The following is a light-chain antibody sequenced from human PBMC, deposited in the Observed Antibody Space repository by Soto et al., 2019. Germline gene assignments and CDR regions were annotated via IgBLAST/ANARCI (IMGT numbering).Light chain of an antibody. Sequence: DIQMTQSPSTLSASVGDRVTITCRASQSVRTWLAWYLQKPGKAPKLLIYKASSLQSGVPSRFSGSGSGTDFTLTISRLQPDDFATYYCLEYNSYLIYTFGQGTKVEIK. CDR1: QSVRTW. V-gene: IGKV1-5*03. J-gene: IGKJ2*01. CDR3: LEYNSYLIYT. CDR2: KAS.